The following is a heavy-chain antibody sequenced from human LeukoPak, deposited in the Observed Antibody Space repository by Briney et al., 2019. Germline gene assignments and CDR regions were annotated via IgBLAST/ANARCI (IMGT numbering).Heavy chain of an antibody. Sequence: PSQTLSLTCTVSGSSISSGDYYWSWIRQPPGKGLEWIGYIYYSGSTYYNPSLKSRVTISVDTSKNQFSLKLSSVTAADTAVYYCARAAMIVVVIDYWGQGTLVTVSS. V-gene: IGHV4-30-4*01. J-gene: IGHJ4*02. D-gene: IGHD3-22*01. CDR2: IYYSGST. CDR1: GSSISSGDYY. CDR3: ARAAMIVVVIDY.